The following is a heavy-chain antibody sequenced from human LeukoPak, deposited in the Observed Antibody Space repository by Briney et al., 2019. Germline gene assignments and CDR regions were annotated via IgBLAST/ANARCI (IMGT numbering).Heavy chain of an antibody. CDR3: ASSSGIAVAGDNY. V-gene: IGHV3-64*01. CDR1: GFPFSSYP. CDR2: ISSNGGST. D-gene: IGHD6-19*01. Sequence: GGSLRLSCAASGFPFSSYPMHWVRQAPGKGLEYVSAISSNGGSTYYANSVKGRFTISRDNSKNTLYLQMGSLRAEDMAVYYCASSSGIAVAGDNYWGQGTLVTVSS. J-gene: IGHJ4*02.